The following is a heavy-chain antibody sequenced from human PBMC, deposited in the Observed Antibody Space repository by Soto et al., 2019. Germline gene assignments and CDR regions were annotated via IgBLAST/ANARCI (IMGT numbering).Heavy chain of an antibody. Sequence: QVQLQESGPGLVQPSGTLSLTCTISGGSIISLSWWSWVRQPPGKGLEGIGEIYLDGRTNYNPSRKSRVTMSVDRPKDQSSLKLSSVTAADTAVYYCARWAETTYFDYWGQGILVTVSS. D-gene: IGHD1-7*01. CDR3: ARWAETTYFDY. V-gene: IGHV4-4*02. CDR2: IYLDGRT. CDR1: GGSIISLSW. J-gene: IGHJ4*02.